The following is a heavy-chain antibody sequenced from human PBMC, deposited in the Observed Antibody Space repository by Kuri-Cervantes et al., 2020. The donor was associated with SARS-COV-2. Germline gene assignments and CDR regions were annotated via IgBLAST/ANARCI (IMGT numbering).Heavy chain of an antibody. D-gene: IGHD6-6*01. J-gene: IGHJ4*02. Sequence: SETLSLTCTVSGYSISSGYYWGWIRQPSGKGLEWIGEINHSGSTNYNPSLKSRVTISVDTSKNQFSLKLSSVTAADTAVYYCARDAYSSSSMYYFDYWGQGTLVTVSS. CDR3: ARDAYSSSSMYYFDY. CDR2: INHSGST. CDR1: GYSISSGYY. V-gene: IGHV4-38-2*02.